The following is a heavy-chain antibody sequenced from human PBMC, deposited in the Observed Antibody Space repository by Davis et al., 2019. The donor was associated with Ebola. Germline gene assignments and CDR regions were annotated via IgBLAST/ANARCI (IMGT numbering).Heavy chain of an antibody. J-gene: IGHJ4*02. CDR1: GFTFSSYG. CDR3: AKDAGGADY. CDR2: ISFDGNNK. V-gene: IGHV3-30*18. Sequence: GGSLRLSCAASGFTFSSYGMHWVRQAPGKGLEWVAIISFDGNNKYYADSVKGRFTISKDNSRNTLYLQMNSLRAEDTAVYYCAKDAGGADYWGQGTLVTVSS. D-gene: IGHD3-16*01.